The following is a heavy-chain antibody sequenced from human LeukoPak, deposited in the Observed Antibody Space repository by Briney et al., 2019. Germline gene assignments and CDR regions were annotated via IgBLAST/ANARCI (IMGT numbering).Heavy chain of an antibody. CDR2: ISGSDTNT. CDR3: ARPAALGGFDY. J-gene: IGHJ4*02. V-gene: IGHV3-23*01. Sequence: GGSLRLSCAASGFPFSNYAMSWVRQAPGKGLEWVSVISGSDTNTFYADSVKGRFTISRDNAKDSLYLQMNSLRVEDMAIYYCARPAALGGFDYWGQGTLVTVSS. CDR1: GFPFSNYA. D-gene: IGHD2-2*01.